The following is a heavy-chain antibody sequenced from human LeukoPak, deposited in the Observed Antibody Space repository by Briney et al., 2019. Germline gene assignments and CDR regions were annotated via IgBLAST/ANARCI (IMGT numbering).Heavy chain of an antibody. CDR1: GGSISSYY. CDR3: ARASISSPNTAMVDFDY. D-gene: IGHD5-18*01. Sequence: SETLSLTCTVSGGSISSYYWSWIRQPPGKGLEWIGYIYYSGSTNYNPSPKSRVTISVDTSKNQFALKLSSVTAADTAVYYCARASISSPNTAMVDFDYWDQGTLVTVSS. V-gene: IGHV4-59*01. CDR2: IYYSGST. J-gene: IGHJ4*02.